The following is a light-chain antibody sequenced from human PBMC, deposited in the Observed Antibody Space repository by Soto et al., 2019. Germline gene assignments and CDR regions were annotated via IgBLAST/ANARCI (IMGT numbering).Light chain of an antibody. CDR1: SSDVGEHYY. Sequence: QSALTQPPSASGSPGQSVTISCTGTSSDVGEHYYVSWYQKHPGKAPKLIMYNNNQRPSGVPDRFSGSKSGTSASLAISGLQSEDEADYHCAAWDDSLNGLVFGGGTKLTVL. J-gene: IGLJ3*02. V-gene: IGLV2-8*01. CDR3: AAWDDSLNGLV. CDR2: NNN.